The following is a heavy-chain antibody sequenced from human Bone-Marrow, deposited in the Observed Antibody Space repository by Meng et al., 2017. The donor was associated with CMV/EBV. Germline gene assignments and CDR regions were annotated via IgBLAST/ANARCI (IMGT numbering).Heavy chain of an antibody. CDR2: INTSGGST. D-gene: IGHD2-2*02. J-gene: IGHJ4*02. CDR1: GYTFTSYY. V-gene: IGHV1-46*01. Sequence: ASVKVSCKASGYTFTSYYMHWVRQAPGQGLEWMGIINTSGGSTSYAQKFQGRVTMTRDTSTSTVYMELSSLRSEDTAVYYCATHGIIRRYCSSTSCYTGNVVDYWGQGKLVTVSS. CDR3: ATHGIIRRYCSSTSCYTGNVVDY.